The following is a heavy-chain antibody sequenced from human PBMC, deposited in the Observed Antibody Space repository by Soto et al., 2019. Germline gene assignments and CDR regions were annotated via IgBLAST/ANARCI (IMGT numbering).Heavy chain of an antibody. CDR2: INHSGST. CDR1: GGSFSGYY. J-gene: IGHJ6*02. Sequence: SETLSLTCAVYGGSFSGYYWSWIRQPPGKGLEWIGEINHSGSTNYNPSLKSRVTISVDTSKNQFSLKLSSVTAADTAVYYCARGVPHSNQTHYYYYYGMDVWGQGTTVTVSS. V-gene: IGHV4-34*01. CDR3: ARGVPHSNQTHYYYYYGMDV. D-gene: IGHD4-4*01.